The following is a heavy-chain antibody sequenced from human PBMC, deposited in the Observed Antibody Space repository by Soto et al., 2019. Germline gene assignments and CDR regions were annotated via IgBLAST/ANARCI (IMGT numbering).Heavy chain of an antibody. V-gene: IGHV1-8*01. D-gene: IGHD7-27*01. J-gene: IGHJ4*02. CDR3: ARGPPDWGFDY. CDR2: MSPESSNT. Sequence: QVQLVQSGAEVKKPGASVKVSCKASGYTFTSFDINWVRQAPGQGLEWMGRMSPESSNTGYAQKFQGRVTMTRTTSTSTAYMELSSLRSDDTAVYYCARGPPDWGFDYWGQGTLVTVSS. CDR1: GYTFTSFD.